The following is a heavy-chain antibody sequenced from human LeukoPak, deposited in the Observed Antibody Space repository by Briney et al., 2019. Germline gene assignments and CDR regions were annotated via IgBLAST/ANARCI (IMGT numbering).Heavy chain of an antibody. CDR3: ARRAPRISMIVVADPLDAFDI. Sequence: PSETLSLTCAVYGGSFSGYYWSWIRQPPGKGLEWIGEINHSGSTNYNPSLKSRVTISVDTSKNQFSLKLSSVTAADTAVYYCARRAPRISMIVVADPLDAFDIWGQGTMVTVSS. D-gene: IGHD3-22*01. CDR1: GGSFSGYY. J-gene: IGHJ3*02. CDR2: INHSGST. V-gene: IGHV4-34*01.